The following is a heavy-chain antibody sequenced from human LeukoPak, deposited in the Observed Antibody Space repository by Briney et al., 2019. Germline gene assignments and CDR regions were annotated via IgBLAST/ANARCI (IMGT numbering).Heavy chain of an antibody. CDR1: GFTFSSYA. J-gene: IGHJ4*02. Sequence: GGSLRLSCAASGFTFSSYAMSWVRQAPGKGLEWVSAISGSGGSTYYADSVKGRFTISRDNSKNTLYLQMNSLRAEDTAVYYCAKARGIYSSSSGFDYWGQGTLVTVSS. D-gene: IGHD6-6*01. CDR2: ISGSGGST. CDR3: AKARGIYSSSSGFDY. V-gene: IGHV3-23*01.